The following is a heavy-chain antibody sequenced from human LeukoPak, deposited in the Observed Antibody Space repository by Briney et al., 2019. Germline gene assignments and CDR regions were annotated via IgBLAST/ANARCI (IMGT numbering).Heavy chain of an antibody. J-gene: IGHJ4*02. CDR1: GFTFSSYA. Sequence: GGSLRLSCAASGFTFSSYAMHWVRQAPGKGLEWVAVISYDGSNKYYADSVKGRFTISRDNSKNTLYLQMNSLRAEDTAVYYCARVSGTAMVIYYFDYWGQGTLVTVSS. CDR2: ISYDGSNK. CDR3: ARVSGTAMVIYYFDY. D-gene: IGHD5-18*01. V-gene: IGHV3-30*04.